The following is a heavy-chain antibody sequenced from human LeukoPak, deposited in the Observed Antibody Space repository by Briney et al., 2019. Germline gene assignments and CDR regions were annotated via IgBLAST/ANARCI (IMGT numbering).Heavy chain of an antibody. J-gene: IGHJ5*02. Sequence: PSETLSLTCSVSGSSIYDDRYSWIRQPPGKGLEWIGFVSYRGSAKYNPSLESRVTLSVDTSKKQISLNLKSVTAADTAVYYCARSYSGSYGRGWFDPWGQGTLVTVSS. CDR3: ARSYSGSYGRGWFDP. V-gene: IGHV4-59*12. CDR1: GSSIYDDR. CDR2: VSYRGSA. D-gene: IGHD1-26*01.